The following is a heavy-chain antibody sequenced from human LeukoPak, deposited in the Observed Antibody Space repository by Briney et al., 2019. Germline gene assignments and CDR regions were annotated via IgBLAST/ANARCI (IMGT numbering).Heavy chain of an antibody. CDR1: GVSISSSSYY. D-gene: IGHD6-13*01. CDR2: IYYSGST. CDR3: ARTAIAAAGLDP. Sequence: SETLSLTCTVSGVSISSSSYYWGWLRQPPGKGLERIGSIYYSGSTYYNPSLKSRVTISVDTSKNQFSLKLSSVTAADTAVYYCARTAIAAAGLDPWGEGALVTVSS. V-gene: IGHV4-39*01. J-gene: IGHJ5*02.